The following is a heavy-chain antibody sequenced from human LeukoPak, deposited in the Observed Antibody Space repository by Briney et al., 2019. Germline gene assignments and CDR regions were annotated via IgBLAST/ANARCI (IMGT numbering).Heavy chain of an antibody. CDR3: ARDPSGSYYTANAFDI. D-gene: IGHD1-26*01. V-gene: IGHV1-18*01. CDR1: GYTFSSYG. J-gene: IGHJ3*02. Sequence: GASVKVSCKASGYTFSSYGISWGRQAPGQGLEWMGWIGAYKSNTKYAQKLQDRVTMTTDTSSSTAYMELRSLTSDDTAVYYCARDPSGSYYTANAFDIWGQGTMVTVSS. CDR2: IGAYKSNT.